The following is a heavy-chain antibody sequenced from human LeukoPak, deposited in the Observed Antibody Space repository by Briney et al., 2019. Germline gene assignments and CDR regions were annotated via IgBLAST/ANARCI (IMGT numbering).Heavy chain of an antibody. Sequence: SETLSLTCAVSGGSISSSNWWSWVRQPPGKGLEWIGEIYHGGSTNYNPSLKSRVTISVDKSKNQFSLKLSSVTAADTAVYYCASAMVRGVMGFVSLDYWGQGTLVTVSS. CDR3: ASAMVRGVMGFVSLDY. CDR1: GGSISSSNW. V-gene: IGHV4-4*02. J-gene: IGHJ4*02. D-gene: IGHD3-10*01. CDR2: IYHGGST.